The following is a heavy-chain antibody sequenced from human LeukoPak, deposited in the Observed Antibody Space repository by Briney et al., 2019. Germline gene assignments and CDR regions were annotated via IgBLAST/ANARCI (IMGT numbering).Heavy chain of an antibody. CDR1: GFTFSSYA. CDR3: AKPQYDSSWYYFDY. D-gene: IGHD6-13*01. CDR2: ISGNGVST. V-gene: IGHV3-23*01. Sequence: TGGSLRLSCAASGFTFSSYAMSWVGQAPGKGLEWVSTISGNGVSTYYANSVKGRFTISRDNSKNTLWLQMNSLRAEDTALYYCAKPQYDSSWYYFDYWGQGTLVTVSS. J-gene: IGHJ4*02.